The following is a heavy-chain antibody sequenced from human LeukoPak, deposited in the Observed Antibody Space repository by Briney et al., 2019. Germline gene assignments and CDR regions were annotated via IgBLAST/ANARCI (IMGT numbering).Heavy chain of an antibody. CDR3: ARDASDHYYDSSGYYSFDY. D-gene: IGHD3-22*01. Sequence: GGSLRLSCAASGFAFSTYEMNWVRQAPGKGLEWVSYISGSGNTIYYADSVKGRFTISRDNAKNSVYLQMNSLRAEDTAVYYCARDASDHYYDSSGYYSFDYWGQGTLVTVSS. V-gene: IGHV3-48*03. CDR2: ISGSGNTI. CDR1: GFAFSTYE. J-gene: IGHJ4*02.